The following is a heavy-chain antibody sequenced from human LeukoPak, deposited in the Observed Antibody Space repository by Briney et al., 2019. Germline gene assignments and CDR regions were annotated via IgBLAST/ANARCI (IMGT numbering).Heavy chain of an antibody. CDR2: ISGSGGST. CDR1: GFTFSSYA. V-gene: IGHV3-23*01. Sequence: GGSLRLSCAASGFTFSSYAMSWVRQAPGKGLEWVSAISGSGGSTYYADSVKGRFTISRDNSKNTLYLQMNSLRAEDTAVYYCAKDQGYCSSTTCYDVGYWGQGTLVTVSS. D-gene: IGHD2-2*01. CDR3: AKDQGYCSSTTCYDVGY. J-gene: IGHJ4*02.